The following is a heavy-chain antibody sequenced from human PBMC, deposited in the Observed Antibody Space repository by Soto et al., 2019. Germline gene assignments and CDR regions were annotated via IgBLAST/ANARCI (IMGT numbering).Heavy chain of an antibody. Sequence: GASVKVSCKASGGTFSSYAISWVRQAPGQGLEWMGGIIPIFGTANYAQKFQGRVTITADKSTSTAYMELSSLRSEDTAVYYCARGLGSSWYKGEDAFDIWGQGXMVTVSS. D-gene: IGHD6-13*01. J-gene: IGHJ3*02. CDR1: GGTFSSYA. CDR2: IIPIFGTA. CDR3: ARGLGSSWYKGEDAFDI. V-gene: IGHV1-69*06.